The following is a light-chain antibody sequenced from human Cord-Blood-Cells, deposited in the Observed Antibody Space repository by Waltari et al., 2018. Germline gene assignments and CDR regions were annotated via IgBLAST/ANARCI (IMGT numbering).Light chain of an antibody. CDR3: CSYAGSYTSYV. CDR2: DVS. V-gene: IGLV2-11*01. CDR1: SSDVGGYNY. Sequence: QSALTQPASVSGSPGQSITISCTGTSSDVGGYNYVSWYQQHPGKAPKLMIDDVSKRPSGVPDRFSGSKSGNTASLTISGLQAEDEADYYCCSYAGSYTSYVFGTGTKVTVL. J-gene: IGLJ1*01.